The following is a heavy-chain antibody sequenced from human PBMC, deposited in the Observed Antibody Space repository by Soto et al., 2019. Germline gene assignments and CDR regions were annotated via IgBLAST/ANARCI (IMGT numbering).Heavy chain of an antibody. D-gene: IGHD2-8*02. V-gene: IGHV4-31*03. CDR1: GGSISSGGYY. CDR3: ARDKITGLFDY. CDR2: IYYSGST. Sequence: SETLSLTCTVSGGSISSGGYYWSWIRQHPGKGLEWIGYIYYSGSTYYNPSLKSRVTISVDTSKNQFSLKLTSVTAADTAVYYCARDKITGLFDYWGQGTLITVSS. J-gene: IGHJ4*02.